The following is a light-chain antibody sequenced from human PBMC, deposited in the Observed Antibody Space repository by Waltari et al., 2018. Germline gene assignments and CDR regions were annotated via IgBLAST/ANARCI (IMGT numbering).Light chain of an antibody. CDR1: QSRLYNSNDKNY. Sequence: DILWPQSPDSLAVSPGARVTPNCKSSQSRLYNSNDKNYLAWYQQTPGQPPELLFYWASTRHSGVPDRFSGSGSATDFTLTSSSLQAEDVAGYYCQQYYSRRTFGQGTRVEIK. V-gene: IGKV4-1*01. J-gene: IGKJ1*01. CDR3: QQYYSRRT. CDR2: WAS.